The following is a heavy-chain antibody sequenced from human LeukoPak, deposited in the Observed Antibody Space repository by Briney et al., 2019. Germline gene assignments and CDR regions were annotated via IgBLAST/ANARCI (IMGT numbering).Heavy chain of an antibody. D-gene: IGHD3-16*02. CDR3: ARVRDYVWGSCRYPQGQLDY. CDR1: GGSFSGYY. J-gene: IGHJ4*02. Sequence: SETLSLTCAVYGGSFSGYYWSWIRQPPGKGLEWIGEINHSGSTNYNPSLKSRVTISVDTSKNQFSLKLSSVTAADTAVYYCARVRDYVWGSCRYPQGQLDYWGQGTLVTVSS. V-gene: IGHV4-34*01. CDR2: INHSGST.